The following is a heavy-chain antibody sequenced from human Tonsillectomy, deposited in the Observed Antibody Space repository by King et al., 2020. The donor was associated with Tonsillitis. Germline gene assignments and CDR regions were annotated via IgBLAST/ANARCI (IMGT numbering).Heavy chain of an antibody. J-gene: IGHJ4*02. CDR3: TTGVV. Sequence: VQLVESGGGLVKPGGSLRLSCTASGFTFSNAWMSWVRQAPGKGLEWVGRIKSKTDGGKTDYAAPVKDRFIISRDDSKNTLYLQMNSLKTEDTAVYYCTTGVVWGQGTLVTVSS. V-gene: IGHV3-15*01. CDR1: GFTFSNAW. CDR2: IKSKTDGGKT. D-gene: IGHD3-16*02.